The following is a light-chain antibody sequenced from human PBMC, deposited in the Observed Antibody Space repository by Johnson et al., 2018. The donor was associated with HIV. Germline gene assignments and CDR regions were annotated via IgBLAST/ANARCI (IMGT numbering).Light chain of an antibody. J-gene: IGLJ1*01. CDR3: GTWDTSLSGGV. CDR2: DYD. V-gene: IGLV1-51*01. Sequence: QSVLTQPPSVSAAPGQKVTISCSGSSSNIGKNYVSWYQLLPGTAPKLLIYDYDKRPSGIPDRFSGSKSGTSATLGITGLQTGDEADYYCGTWDTSLSGGVFGTGPKVTLL. CDR1: SSNIGKNY.